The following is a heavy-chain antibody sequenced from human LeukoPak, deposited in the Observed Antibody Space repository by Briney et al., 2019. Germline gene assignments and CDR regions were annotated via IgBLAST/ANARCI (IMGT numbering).Heavy chain of an antibody. D-gene: IGHD1-26*01. V-gene: IGHV4-34*01. CDR1: GGSFSGYY. CDR3: ARQSTSYYLAYFDY. CDR2: INHSGST. J-gene: IGHJ4*02. Sequence: SETLSLTCAVYGGSFSGYYWSWIRQPLGKGLEWIGEINHSGSTNYNPSLKSRVTISVDTSKNQFSLKLSSVTAADTAVYYCARQSTSYYLAYFDYWGQGTLVTVSS.